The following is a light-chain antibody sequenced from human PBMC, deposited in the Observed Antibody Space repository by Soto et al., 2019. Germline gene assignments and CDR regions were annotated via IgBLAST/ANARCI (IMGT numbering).Light chain of an antibody. V-gene: IGLV2-14*01. Sequence: QSVLTQSACVSGSLGQSITISCTGTSSDVGAYNHVSWYQHHPGKAPKLMIYDVSNRPSGVSNRFSGSKSGYTASLTISGLLAEDEADYYCNSHTISNPRVFGTGTKVTVL. CDR2: DVS. CDR3: NSHTISNPRV. CDR1: SSDVGAYNH. J-gene: IGLJ1*01.